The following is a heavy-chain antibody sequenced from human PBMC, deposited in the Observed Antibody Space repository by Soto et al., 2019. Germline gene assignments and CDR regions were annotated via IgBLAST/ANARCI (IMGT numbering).Heavy chain of an antibody. D-gene: IGHD6-6*01. Sequence: EVQLVESGGGLVQPGGSLRLSCAASGFTFSSYSMNWVRQAPGKGLEWVSYISSSSSTIYYADSVKGRFTISRDNAKNSLYLQMNSLRDEDTXXYXXXXPEXSSSSYGMDVWGQGTTVTVSS. CDR1: GFTFSSYS. CDR2: ISSSSSTI. V-gene: IGHV3-48*02. CDR3: XXPEXSSSSYGMDV. J-gene: IGHJ6*02.